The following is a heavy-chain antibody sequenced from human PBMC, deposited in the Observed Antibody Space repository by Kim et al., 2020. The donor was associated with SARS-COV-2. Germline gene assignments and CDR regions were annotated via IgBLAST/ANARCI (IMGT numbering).Heavy chain of an antibody. V-gene: IGHV4-34*01. CDR3: ARGAAGNPVPKGWYFDL. CDR2: INHSGST. Sequence: SETLSLTCAVYGGSFSGYYWSWIRQPPGKGLEWIGEINHSGSTNYNPSLKSRVTISVDTSKNQFSLKLSSVTAADTAVYYCARGAAGNPVPKGWYFDLWGRGTLVTVSS. D-gene: IGHD6-13*01. CDR1: GGSFSGYY. J-gene: IGHJ2*01.